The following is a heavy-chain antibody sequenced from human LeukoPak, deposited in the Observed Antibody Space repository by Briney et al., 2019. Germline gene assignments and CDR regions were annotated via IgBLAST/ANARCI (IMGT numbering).Heavy chain of an antibody. CDR3: ARDIGGQYQLLLDY. CDR2: ISYDGSNK. CDR1: GFTFSSYA. J-gene: IGHJ4*02. V-gene: IGHV3-30*04. Sequence: GGSLRLSCAASGFTFSSYAMHWVRQAPGKGLEWEAVISYDGSNKYYADSVKGRFTISRDNSKNTLYLQMNSLRAEDTAVYYCARDIGGQYQLLLDYWGQGTLVTVSS. D-gene: IGHD2-2*01.